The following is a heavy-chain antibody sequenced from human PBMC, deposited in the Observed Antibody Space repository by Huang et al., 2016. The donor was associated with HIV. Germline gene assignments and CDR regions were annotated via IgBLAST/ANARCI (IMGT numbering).Heavy chain of an antibody. Sequence: QVQLEQSGPAVRKPGSSVKVSCQASGGSFSDQIFSWVRQAPGQRFEWVGGIFPRVRGPAYAQEFKGRVTRTADESTATIYMELNSLTSEDTAVYYCAMSLRYQYDSRSYWGRYFDYWGQGTLVTVSS. V-gene: IGHV1-69*01. CDR3: AMSLRYQYDSRSYWGRYFDY. CDR2: IFPRVRGP. CDR1: GGSFSDQI. J-gene: IGHJ4*02. D-gene: IGHD3-16*01.